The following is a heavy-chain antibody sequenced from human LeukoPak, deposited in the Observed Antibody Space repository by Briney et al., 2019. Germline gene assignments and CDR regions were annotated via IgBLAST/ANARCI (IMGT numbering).Heavy chain of an antibody. D-gene: IGHD6-19*01. V-gene: IGHV4-59*01. Sequence: PSETLSLTCKVSGGSIGTYYWSWFRQPPGKGLEWIGYIYNSGSATYNPSLKSRVTISVDTSKNQFSLKLTSVSTTDTAVYYCARHGSGWSFDYWGQGVLVTVSS. CDR1: GGSIGTYY. J-gene: IGHJ4*02. CDR3: ARHGSGWSFDY. CDR2: IYNSGSA.